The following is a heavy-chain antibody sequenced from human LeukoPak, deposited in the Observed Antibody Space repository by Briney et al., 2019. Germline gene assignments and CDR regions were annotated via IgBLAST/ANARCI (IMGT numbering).Heavy chain of an antibody. J-gene: IGHJ4*02. V-gene: IGHV4-4*09. CDR2: IYTGGNT. D-gene: IGHD2-2*01. Sequence: SETLSLTCTVSDDSISRYYWSWIRQPPGKGLEWIGYIYTGGNTNYNPSLKSRVTISVDTSKNQFSLKLSSVTAADTAVYYCAGPASPLEVWGQGTLVTVSS. CDR3: AGPASPLEV. CDR1: DDSISRYY.